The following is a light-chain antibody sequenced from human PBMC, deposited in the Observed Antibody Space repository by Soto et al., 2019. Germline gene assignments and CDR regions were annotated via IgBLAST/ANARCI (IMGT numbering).Light chain of an antibody. V-gene: IGKV3-20*01. CDR3: QQYGSSPLT. Sequence: PGESVTLSCRASQSVSSSSLTWYQQKPGQAPRLLIYGASTRATTIPARFSGSGSGTDFTLTISSLEPEDFAVYYCQQYGSSPLTFGGGTKVDIK. CDR2: GAS. J-gene: IGKJ4*01. CDR1: QSVSSSS.